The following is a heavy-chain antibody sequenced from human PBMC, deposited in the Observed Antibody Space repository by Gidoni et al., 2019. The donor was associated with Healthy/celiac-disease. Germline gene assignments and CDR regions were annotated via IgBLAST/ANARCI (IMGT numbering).Heavy chain of an antibody. Sequence: EGQRLESGGGSVQPGGSLRLSCAASGFTFSSYAMSWVRQAPGKGLECVSAISGSGGSTYYADSVKGRFTISRDNSKNTLSLQMNSLRAEDTAVYYCAKDLIAAAGQIYFDYWGQGTLVTVSS. CDR3: AKDLIAAAGQIYFDY. D-gene: IGHD6-13*01. CDR1: GFTFSSYA. CDR2: ISGSGGST. V-gene: IGHV3-23*01. J-gene: IGHJ4*02.